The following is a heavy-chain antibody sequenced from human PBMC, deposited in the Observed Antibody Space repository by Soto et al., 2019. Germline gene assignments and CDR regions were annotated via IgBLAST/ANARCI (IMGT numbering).Heavy chain of an antibody. V-gene: IGHV4-59*01. J-gene: IGHJ6*02. CDR2: IYYSGST. D-gene: IGHD2-21*02. Sequence: PSETLSLTCTVSGGSISSYYWSWIRQPPGKGLEWIGYIYYSGSTNYNPSLKSRVTISVDTSKNQFSLKLGSVTAADTAVYYCARDLGPYCGGDCYPLGMDVWGQGTTVTVSS. CDR3: ARDLGPYCGGDCYPLGMDV. CDR1: GGSISSYY.